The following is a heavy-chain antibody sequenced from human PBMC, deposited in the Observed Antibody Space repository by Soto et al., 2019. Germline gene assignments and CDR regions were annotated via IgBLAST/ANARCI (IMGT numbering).Heavy chain of an antibody. CDR1: GFTFSSYG. J-gene: IGHJ4*02. D-gene: IGHD2-15*01. CDR3: AKGPVDITG. Sequence: PGGSLRLSCAASGFTFSSYGMHWVRQAPGKGLEWVAVISYDGSNKYYADSVKGRFTISRDNSKYTLYLQMNSLRAEDTAVYYCAKGPVDITGWGQGTLVTVSS. V-gene: IGHV3-30*18. CDR2: ISYDGSNK.